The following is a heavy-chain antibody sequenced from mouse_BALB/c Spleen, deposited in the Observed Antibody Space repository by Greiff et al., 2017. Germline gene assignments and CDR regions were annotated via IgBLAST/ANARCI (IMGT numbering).Heavy chain of an antibody. D-gene: IGHD2-3*01. CDR2: ISSGGGST. J-gene: IGHJ2*01. V-gene: IGHV5-12-1*01. CDR3: AGQDGYYTFDY. CDR1: GFAFSSYD. Sequence: DVLLVESGGGLVKPGGSLTLSCAASGFAFSSYDMSWVRQTPGKRLEWVAYISSGGGSTYYPDTVKGRFTISRDNAKNTLYLQMSSLKSEDTAMYYCAGQDGYYTFDYWGQGTTLTVSS.